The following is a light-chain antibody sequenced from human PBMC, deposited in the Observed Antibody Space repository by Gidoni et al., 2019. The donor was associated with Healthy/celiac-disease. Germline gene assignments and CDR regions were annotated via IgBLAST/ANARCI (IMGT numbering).Light chain of an antibody. CDR1: QSLSSY. J-gene: IGKJ4*01. V-gene: IGKV3-11*01. CDR3: QQRSNWPLT. Sequence: EIVLTQSPATLSLSPRERATLSCRASQSLSSYLAWDQQKPGQAPRLLIYDASNSATGIPARFSGSGSGTDFTLTISSLEPEDFAVYYCQQRSNWPLTFGGGTKVEIK. CDR2: DAS.